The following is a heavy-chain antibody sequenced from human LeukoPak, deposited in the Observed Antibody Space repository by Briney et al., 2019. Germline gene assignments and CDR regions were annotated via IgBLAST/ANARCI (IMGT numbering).Heavy chain of an antibody. D-gene: IGHD3-3*01. Sequence: PGGSLRLSCEASTFNFGLYVMTWARQAPGKGLEWVSVIYSGGSTYYADSVKGRFTISRDNSKNTLYLQMNSLRAEDTAVYYCARGSDFVPDYWGQGTLVTVSS. CDR2: IYSGGST. V-gene: IGHV3-66*01. CDR3: ARGSDFVPDY. J-gene: IGHJ4*02. CDR1: TFNFGLYV.